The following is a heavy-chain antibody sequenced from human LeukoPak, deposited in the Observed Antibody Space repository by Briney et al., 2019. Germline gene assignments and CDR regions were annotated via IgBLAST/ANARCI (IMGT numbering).Heavy chain of an antibody. CDR3: ARGPRNDP. CDR1: GYPFTTWE. V-gene: IGHV1-8*01. Sequence: GASVKVSCKTSGYPFTTWEINWVRQAAGQGLEWMGWVHPNSGNTACPQKFQGRVTMTRDTSISTAYMELSGLRSDDTAVYFCARGPRNDPWGQGTLVTVSS. CDR2: VHPNSGNT. D-gene: IGHD1-14*01. J-gene: IGHJ5*02.